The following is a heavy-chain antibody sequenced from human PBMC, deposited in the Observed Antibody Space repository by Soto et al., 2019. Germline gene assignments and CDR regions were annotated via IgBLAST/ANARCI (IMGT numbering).Heavy chain of an antibody. J-gene: IGHJ4*02. Sequence: QVQLVESGGGVVQPGRSLRLSCAASGFTFSSYGMHWVRQAPGKGLEWVAVIWYDGSNKYYADSVKGRFTISRDNSKNTLYLQMNSLRAEDTAVYYCARGWEYSSSWFFDYWGQGTLVTVSS. CDR1: GFTFSSYG. CDR3: ARGWEYSSSWFFDY. D-gene: IGHD6-13*01. CDR2: IWYDGSNK. V-gene: IGHV3-33*01.